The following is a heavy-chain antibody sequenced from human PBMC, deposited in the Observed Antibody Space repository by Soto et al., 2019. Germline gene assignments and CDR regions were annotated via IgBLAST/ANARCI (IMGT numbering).Heavy chain of an antibody. CDR1: GYTLTELS. D-gene: IGHD3-22*01. J-gene: IGHJ3*02. CDR2: FDPEDGET. Sequence: ASVKVSCKVSGYTLTELSMHWVRRAPGKGLEWMGGFDPEDGETIYAQKFQGRVTMTEDTSTDTAYMELSSLRSEDTAVYYCATNLAYDGSGYLDAFDIWGQGTMVTVSS. V-gene: IGHV1-24*01. CDR3: ATNLAYDGSGYLDAFDI.